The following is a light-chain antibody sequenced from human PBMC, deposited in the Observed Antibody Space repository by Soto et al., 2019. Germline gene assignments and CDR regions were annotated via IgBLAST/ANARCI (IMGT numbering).Light chain of an antibody. V-gene: IGKV3-20*01. Sequence: EIVLTQSPGTLSLSPGVRATLSCRASQSVSSSYLAWYQQKPGQAPRLLIYGVFSRATSIPDRFSGSGSGTDFTLTISRLEPEDFAVYYCQQYGSSITFGQGTRLEIK. J-gene: IGKJ5*01. CDR1: QSVSSSY. CDR3: QQYGSSIT. CDR2: GVF.